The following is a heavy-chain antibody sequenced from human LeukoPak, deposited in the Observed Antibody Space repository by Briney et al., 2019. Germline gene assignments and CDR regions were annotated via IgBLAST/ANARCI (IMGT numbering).Heavy chain of an antibody. Sequence: GASVKVSCKASGYTFTSYAISWVRQAPGQGLEWMGGIIPIFGTANYAQKFQGRVTITADESTSTAYMELSSLRSEDTAVYYCARGGRITMIVVAANSYDAFDIWGQGTMVTVSS. CDR3: ARGGRITMIVVAANSYDAFDI. CDR1: GYTFTSYA. J-gene: IGHJ3*02. D-gene: IGHD3-22*01. CDR2: IIPIFGTA. V-gene: IGHV1-69*13.